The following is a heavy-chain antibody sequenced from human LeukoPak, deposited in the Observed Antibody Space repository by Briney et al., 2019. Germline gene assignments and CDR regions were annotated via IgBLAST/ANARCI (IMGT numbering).Heavy chain of an antibody. D-gene: IGHD3-22*01. V-gene: IGHV5-51*01. J-gene: IGHJ4*02. CDR3: AASYDSSGYYLDY. Sequence: GESLKISCKGSGYSFTSYWIGWVRQMPGKGLEWMGIIYPGDSDTRYSPSFQGQVTISADKSISTAYLQWSSLEASDTAMYYCAASYDSSGYYLDYWGQGTLVTVSS. CDR1: GYSFTSYW. CDR2: IYPGDSDT.